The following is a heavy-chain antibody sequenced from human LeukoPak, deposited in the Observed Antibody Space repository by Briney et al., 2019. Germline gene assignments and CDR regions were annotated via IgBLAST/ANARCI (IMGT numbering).Heavy chain of an antibody. CDR1: GFTFSNYA. J-gene: IGHJ4*02. V-gene: IGHV3-23*01. Sequence: PGGSLRLSCAASGFTFSNYAMRWVRQAPGKGLEWVSAISGSGGSTYYADSVKGRFTISRDNSKNTLYLQMNSLRAEDTAVYYCAKNLGYCSGGSCYLDYWGQGTLVTVSS. CDR3: AKNLGYCSGGSCYLDY. D-gene: IGHD2-15*01. CDR2: ISGSGGST.